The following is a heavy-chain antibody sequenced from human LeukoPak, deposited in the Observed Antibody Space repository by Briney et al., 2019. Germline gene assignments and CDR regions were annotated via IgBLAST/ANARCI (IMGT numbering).Heavy chain of an antibody. V-gene: IGHV1-69*02. Sequence: SVKVSCKASGGTFSSYTISWVRQAPGQGLEWMGRIIPILGIANYAQKFQGRVTITADKSTSTAYMELSSLRSEDTAVYYCARAKGVGWYFNYWGQGTLVTVSS. J-gene: IGHJ4*02. CDR1: GGTFSSYT. D-gene: IGHD2-8*01. CDR2: IIPILGIA. CDR3: ARAKGVGWYFNY.